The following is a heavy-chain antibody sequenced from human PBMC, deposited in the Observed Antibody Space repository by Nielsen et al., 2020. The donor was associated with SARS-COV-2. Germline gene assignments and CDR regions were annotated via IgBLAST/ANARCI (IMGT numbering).Heavy chain of an antibody. J-gene: IGHJ4*02. V-gene: IGHV3-21*01. D-gene: IGHD3-22*01. CDR2: ISTSSTYI. Sequence: GGSLRLSCAASGFTFSSYTMNWVRQAPGKGLEWVASISTSSTYIYYADSLRGRFTISRDNSKNTLYLQMNSLRAEDTAVYYCAREGGHDTGTFDYWGQGTLVTVSS. CDR1: GFTFSSYT. CDR3: AREGGHDTGTFDY.